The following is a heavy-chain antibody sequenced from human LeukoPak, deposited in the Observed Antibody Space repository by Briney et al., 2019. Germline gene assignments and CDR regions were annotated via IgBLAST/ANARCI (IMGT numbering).Heavy chain of an antibody. CDR2: ISIGSSYI. J-gene: IGHJ6*04. CDR1: GFTFSSYS. CDR3: ANDVGSSTTPDV. Sequence: GGSLRLSCAASGFTFSSYSMNWVRQAPGKGLEWVSSISIGSSYIYYADSVKGRFIISRDNSKNTLYLQMNSLRAEDTAVYYCANDVGSSTTPDVWGKGTTVAVSS. V-gene: IGHV3-21*01. D-gene: IGHD2-15*01.